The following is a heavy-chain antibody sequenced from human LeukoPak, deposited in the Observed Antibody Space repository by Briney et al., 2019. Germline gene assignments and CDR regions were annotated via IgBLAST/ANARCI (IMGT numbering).Heavy chain of an antibody. J-gene: IGHJ4*02. CDR1: GGTFSSYA. D-gene: IGHD2-2*01. V-gene: IGHV1-69*01. CDR3: ARGYCSSTSCQPGLDY. Sequence: SVKVSCKASGGTFSSYAISWVRQAPAQGLEWMGRIIPIFGTANYAQKFQGRVTITADESTSTAYMELSSLRSEDTAVYYCARGYCSSTSCQPGLDYWGQGTLVTVSS. CDR2: IIPIFGTA.